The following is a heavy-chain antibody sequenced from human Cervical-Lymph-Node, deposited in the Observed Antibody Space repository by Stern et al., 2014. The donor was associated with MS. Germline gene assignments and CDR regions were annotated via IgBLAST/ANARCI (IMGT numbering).Heavy chain of an antibody. V-gene: IGHV1-2*02. J-gene: IGHJ3*02. Sequence: VQLVQSGAEVKKSGASVKVSCKASGHTFMGYYIHWMRQAPGQGLEWMGRINFNSGGTNFVQKFQGRVTMTRDMSINTAHMELTRLRSDDTAMYYCARHWRDAFDIWGQGTMVTVSS. CDR2: INFNSGGT. CDR1: GHTFMGYY. CDR3: ARHWRDAFDI.